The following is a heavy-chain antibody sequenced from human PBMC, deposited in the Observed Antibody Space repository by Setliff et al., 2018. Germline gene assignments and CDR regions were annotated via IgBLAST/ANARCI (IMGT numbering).Heavy chain of an antibody. J-gene: IGHJ4*02. Sequence: GASVKVSCKPSGGTFSSYAISWVRQAPGQGLEWMGGIIPILGIANYAQKLQGRVTMTTDTSTSTAYMELSSLRSEDTAVYYCARDPAFRRGGIAVAGSFDYWGQGTLVTVSS. CDR2: IIPILGIA. CDR1: GGTFSSYA. CDR3: ARDPAFRRGGIAVAGSFDY. D-gene: IGHD6-19*01. V-gene: IGHV1-69*10.